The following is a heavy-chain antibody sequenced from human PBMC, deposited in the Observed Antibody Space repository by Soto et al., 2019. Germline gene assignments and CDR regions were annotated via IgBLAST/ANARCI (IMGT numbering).Heavy chain of an antibody. CDR1: GGSISSYY. J-gene: IGHJ4*02. Sequence: QVQLQESGPGLVKPSETLSLTCTVSGGSISSYYWSWIRQPPGKGLEWIGYIYYSGSTNYNPSLKSRVTISVDTSKNQFSLKLSSVTAADTAVYYCARESSSSGLPLWGQGTLVTVSS. V-gene: IGHV4-59*01. D-gene: IGHD3-22*01. CDR2: IYYSGST. CDR3: ARESSSSGLPL.